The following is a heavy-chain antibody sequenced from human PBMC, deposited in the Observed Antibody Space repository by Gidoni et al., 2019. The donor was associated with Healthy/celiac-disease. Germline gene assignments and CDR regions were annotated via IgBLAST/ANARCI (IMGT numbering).Heavy chain of an antibody. Sequence: EVQLVESGGGLVQPGRSLRLSCAASGFTFDDYAMHWVRHAPGKGLEWVSGISWNSGSIGYADSVKGRFTISRDNAKNSLYLQMNSLRAEDTALYYCAKGFRTYYYYYMDVWGKGTTVTVSS. D-gene: IGHD3-10*01. CDR1: GFTFDDYA. V-gene: IGHV3-9*01. CDR3: AKGFRTYYYYYMDV. J-gene: IGHJ6*03. CDR2: ISWNSGSI.